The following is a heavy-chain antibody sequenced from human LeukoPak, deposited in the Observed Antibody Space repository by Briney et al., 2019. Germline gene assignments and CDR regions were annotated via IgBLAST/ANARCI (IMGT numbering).Heavy chain of an antibody. V-gene: IGHV4-4*09. CDR2: VNTKGET. Sequence: PSETLSLTCTVSGVSMSAFQWSWVRQSPEKGLEWIGCVNTKGETNYNPSLKSRVITPVDTSKSQFSLRLTSVTAADTAVYYCATSNDAKIAPFDHWGQGALVTVSS. CDR3: ATSNDAKIAPFDH. J-gene: IGHJ4*02. CDR1: GVSMSAFQ. D-gene: IGHD2-8*01.